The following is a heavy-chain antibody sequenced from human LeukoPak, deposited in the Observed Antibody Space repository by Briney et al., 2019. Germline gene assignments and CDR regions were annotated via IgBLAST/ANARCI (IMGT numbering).Heavy chain of an antibody. CDR3: ANSVYGGNSGYAFDI. CDR1: GFTFSSYS. Sequence: PGGSLRLSCAASGFTFSSYSMNWVRQAPGKGLEWVSSISSSSSYIYYADSVKGRFTISRDNSKNTLYLQMNSLRAEDTAVYYCANSVYGGNSGYAFDIWGQGTMVTVSS. CDR2: ISSSSSYI. J-gene: IGHJ3*02. V-gene: IGHV3-21*01. D-gene: IGHD4-23*01.